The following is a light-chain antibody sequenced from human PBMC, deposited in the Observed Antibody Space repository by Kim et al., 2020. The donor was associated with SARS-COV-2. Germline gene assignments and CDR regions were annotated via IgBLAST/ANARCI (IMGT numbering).Light chain of an antibody. V-gene: IGKV1-17*01. Sequence: GDGVTITCRASEDIRSDLAWYQQKPGKAPERLMYAASSLQIGVPSRFSGSRSGTEFTLTISSLQPEDSVTYYCLQHRVYPYTFGQGTKLEI. CDR2: AAS. CDR1: EDIRSD. CDR3: LQHRVYPYT. J-gene: IGKJ2*01.